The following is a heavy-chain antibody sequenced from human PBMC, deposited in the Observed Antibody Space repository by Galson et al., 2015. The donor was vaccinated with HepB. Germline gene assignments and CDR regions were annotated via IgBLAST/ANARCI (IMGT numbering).Heavy chain of an antibody. D-gene: IGHD1-20*01. V-gene: IGHV3-30*18. CDR3: AKDFLAITGTTGGGVDY. CDR1: GLSFGSYG. CDR2: ISYAGSNK. Sequence: SLRLSCAASGLSFGSYGMHWVRQAPGKGLEWVALISYAGSNKDYAASVKGRFTISRDNSRNTLYLQMDSVRVEDTAIYYCAKDFLAITGTTGGGVDYWGQGALVTVSS. J-gene: IGHJ4*02.